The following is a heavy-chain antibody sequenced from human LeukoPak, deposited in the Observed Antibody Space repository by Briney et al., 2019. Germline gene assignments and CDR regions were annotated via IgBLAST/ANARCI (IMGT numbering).Heavy chain of an antibody. Sequence: ASVKVSCKVSGYTLTELSMHWVRQAPGKGLEWMGGFDPEDGETIYAQKFQGRVTMTEDTSTDTAYMELSSLRSEDTAVYYCATNDIVVVPAAPWRADFFDYWGQGTLVTVSS. CDR3: ATNDIVVVPAAPWRADFFDY. D-gene: IGHD2-2*01. CDR1: GYTLTELS. V-gene: IGHV1-24*01. J-gene: IGHJ4*02. CDR2: FDPEDGET.